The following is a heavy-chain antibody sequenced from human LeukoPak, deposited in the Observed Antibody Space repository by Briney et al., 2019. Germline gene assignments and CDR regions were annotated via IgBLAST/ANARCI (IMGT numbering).Heavy chain of an antibody. CDR3: ARDQDCSGGSCYYDDY. CDR1: GFTFGAYD. V-gene: IGHV3-23*01. J-gene: IGHJ4*02. D-gene: IGHD2-15*01. Sequence: GGSLRLSCAASGFTFGAYDMSWVRQAPGKGLEWVSAISGSGGSTYYADSVKGRFTISRDNSKNTLYLQMNSLRAEDTAVYYCARDQDCSGGSCYYDDYWGQGTLVTVSS. CDR2: ISGSGGST.